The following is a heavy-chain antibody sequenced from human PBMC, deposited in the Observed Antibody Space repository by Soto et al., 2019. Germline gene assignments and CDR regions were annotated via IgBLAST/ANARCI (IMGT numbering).Heavy chain of an antibody. CDR2: IWYDGSNK. CDR3: ASDCEDSSGYNWFDP. V-gene: IGHV3-33*01. CDR1: GFTFSSYG. Sequence: PGGSLRLSCAASGFTFSSYGMHWVRQAPGKGLEWVAVIWYDGSNKYYADSVKGRFTISRDNSKNTLYLQMNSLRAEDTAVYYCASDCEDSSGYNWFDPWGQGTLVTVSS. J-gene: IGHJ5*02. D-gene: IGHD6-19*01.